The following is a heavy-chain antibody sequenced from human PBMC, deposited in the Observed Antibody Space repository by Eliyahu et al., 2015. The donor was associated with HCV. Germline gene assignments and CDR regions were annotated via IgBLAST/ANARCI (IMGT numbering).Heavy chain of an antibody. CDR2: IYSTGFT. D-gene: IGHD2-21*02. Sequence: QVHLQESGPRLVKPSQXLSLTCSVSGASVSHGNXFYSWVRQFPGRGLEWIGNIYSTGFTNYNPSLKSRLTISLQASNNQISLILTSVTAADTAVYFCSRGRRSYCDGACSDHWGQGTLVTVSS. V-gene: IGHV4-30-4*01. J-gene: IGHJ4*02. CDR3: SRGRRSYCDGACSDH. CDR1: GASVSHGNXF.